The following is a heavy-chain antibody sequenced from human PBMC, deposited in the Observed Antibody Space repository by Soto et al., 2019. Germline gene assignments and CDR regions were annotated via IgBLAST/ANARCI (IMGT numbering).Heavy chain of an antibody. V-gene: IGHV3-23*01. D-gene: IGHD3-16*01. CDR2: TSGSGGST. J-gene: IGHJ4*02. CDR3: EKVRMPHYMITPTADFDY. Sequence: EVQLLESGGGLVQPGGSLRLSCAASGFTFSSSAMSWVGQAPGKGLALVSATSGSGGSTYYADSVKGRFTISRDNSEDTLYLQMNSLRAEDKAVYYCEKVRMPHYMITPTADFDYWGQGTLVTGSS. CDR1: GFTFSSSA.